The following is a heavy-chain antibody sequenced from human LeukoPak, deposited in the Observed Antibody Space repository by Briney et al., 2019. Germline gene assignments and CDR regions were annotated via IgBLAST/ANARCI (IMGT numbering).Heavy chain of an antibody. CDR2: INHSGST. Sequence: SETLSLTCAVFGGSFSSYYWSWIRQTPGKGLEWLGEINHSGSTNHNPSLKSRVTISVDTSKNQFSLKLSSVTAADTAVYYCASGEVVAPADTDITSGMDVWGQGTTVTVSS. CDR1: GGSFSSYY. V-gene: IGHV4-34*01. CDR3: ASGEVVAPADTDITSGMDV. J-gene: IGHJ6*02. D-gene: IGHD2-2*01.